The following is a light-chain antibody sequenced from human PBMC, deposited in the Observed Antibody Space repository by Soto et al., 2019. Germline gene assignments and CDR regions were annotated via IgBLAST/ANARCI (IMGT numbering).Light chain of an antibody. CDR3: QQRSNWPPT. V-gene: IGKV3-11*01. J-gene: IGKJ1*01. CDR1: QSVSSN. CDR2: GAS. Sequence: EIVLTQSPGTLSLSPGERATLSCRASQSVSSNLAWYQQKPGQAPRLLIYGASTRATGIPDRFSGSGSGTEFTLTISSLEPEDFAVYYCQQRSNWPPTFGQGTKVDIK.